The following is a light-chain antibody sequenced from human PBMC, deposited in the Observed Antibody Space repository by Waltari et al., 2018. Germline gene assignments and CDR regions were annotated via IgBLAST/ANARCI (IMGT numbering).Light chain of an antibody. CDR3: SSYMDTTALEL. CDR1: SSDIGSYNY. J-gene: IGLJ2*01. V-gene: IGLV2-14*03. CDR2: DVT. Sequence: QSALTQPASVSGSPGQSITISCTATSSDIGSYNYVSWYQQHPGKAPKLIIFDVTNRPSGVSNRFSGSKSGNTASLIISGLQGEDEADYYCSSYMDTTALELFGGGTSLTVL.